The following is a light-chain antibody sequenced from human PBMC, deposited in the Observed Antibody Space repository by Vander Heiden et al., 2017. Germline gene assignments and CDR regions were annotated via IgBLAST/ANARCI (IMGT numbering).Light chain of an antibody. CDR3: AAWDDSLNGWV. J-gene: IGLJ3*02. Sequence: QSVLTQPPSASGSPGQRVTISCSGSSSNMGSNTVNWYQHLPGTAPKLLIHSSNRRPSGVPDRFSASKSATSASLAISGLQSEDEADYYCAAWDDSLNGWVFGGGTKLTVL. CDR2: SSN. V-gene: IGLV1-44*01. CDR1: SSNMGSNT.